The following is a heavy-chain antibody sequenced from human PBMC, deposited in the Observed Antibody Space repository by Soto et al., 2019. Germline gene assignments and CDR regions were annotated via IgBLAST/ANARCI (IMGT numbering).Heavy chain of an antibody. CDR3: ARDQSKDYSGYDRRAFDY. Sequence: EVQLVESGGGLVQPGGSLRLSCEASGFTFTSYWMHWVRQVPGKGLVWVSRINSDGSSTYYADSVKGRFTISRDNAKNTLYLQMNSLRAEDTAVYYCARDQSKDYSGYDRRAFDYWGQGALVTVSS. D-gene: IGHD5-12*01. CDR2: INSDGSST. J-gene: IGHJ4*02. CDR1: GFTFTSYW. V-gene: IGHV3-74*01.